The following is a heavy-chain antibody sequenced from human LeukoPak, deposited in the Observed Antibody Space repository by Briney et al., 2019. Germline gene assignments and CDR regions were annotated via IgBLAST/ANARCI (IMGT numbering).Heavy chain of an antibody. D-gene: IGHD1-1*01. J-gene: IGHJ4*02. CDR3: ARLSGGY. Sequence: SETLSLTCAVYGGSFSGYYWSWIRQPPGKGLEWTGEINHSGSTNYNPSLKSRVTVSVDTSKNQFSLKLSSVTAADTAVYYCARLSGGYWGQGTLVTVSS. CDR2: INHSGST. V-gene: IGHV4-34*01. CDR1: GGSFSGYY.